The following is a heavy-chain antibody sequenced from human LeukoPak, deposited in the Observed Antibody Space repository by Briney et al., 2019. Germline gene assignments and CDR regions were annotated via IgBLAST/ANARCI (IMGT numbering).Heavy chain of an antibody. CDR2: INSDGSST. Sequence: GGSLRLSCAASGFTFSSYWMHWVRQAPGKGLVWVSRINSDGSSTSYADSVKGRFTISRDNAKNTLYLQMNSLRAEDTAVYYCARSSGYSPIDYWGQGTLVTVSS. CDR1: GFTFSSYW. V-gene: IGHV3-74*01. D-gene: IGHD5-18*01. J-gene: IGHJ4*02. CDR3: ARSSGYSPIDY.